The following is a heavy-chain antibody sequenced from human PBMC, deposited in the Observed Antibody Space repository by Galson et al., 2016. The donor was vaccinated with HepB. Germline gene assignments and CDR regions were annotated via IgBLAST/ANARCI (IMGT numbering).Heavy chain of an antibody. D-gene: IGHD2-2*01. CDR1: GFTFSSYG. CDR2: ISYDGSNK. CDR3: AKDGRIYCSSASCHDHFHY. Sequence: SLRLSCAASGFTFSSYGMHWVRQAPGKGLEWVAFISYDGSNKKYADSVKGRLTISRDNSKKTRYLQMNSLRAEDTAVYYCAKDGRIYCSSASCHDHFHYWGQGTLVTVSS. V-gene: IGHV3-30*18. J-gene: IGHJ4*02.